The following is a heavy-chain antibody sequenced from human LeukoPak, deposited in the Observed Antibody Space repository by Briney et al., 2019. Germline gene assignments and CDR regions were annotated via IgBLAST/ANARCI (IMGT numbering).Heavy chain of an antibody. CDR3: AREEGATQDAN. D-gene: IGHD1-26*01. V-gene: IGHV4-38-2*02. Sequence: KPSETLSLTCTVSGFSISSGYYWAWIRQPPGKGLEWIGSVYHTGGTYYNPYLKSRVTISVDTSRNQFSLRLSSVTAADTAVYYCAREEGATQDANWGQGTLVLVSS. CDR1: GFSISSGYY. J-gene: IGHJ4*02. CDR2: VYHTGGT.